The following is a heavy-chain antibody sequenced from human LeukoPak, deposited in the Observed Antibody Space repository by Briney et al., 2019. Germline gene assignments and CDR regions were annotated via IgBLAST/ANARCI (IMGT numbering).Heavy chain of an antibody. Sequence: SETLSLTCTVSGGSISSGGYYWSWIRQHPGKGLEWIGYIYYSGSTYYNPSLKSRVTISVDTSKNQFSLKLSSVTAADTAVYYCARALRVTQPFDYWGQGTLVTVSS. D-gene: IGHD3-3*01. J-gene: IGHJ4*02. CDR3: ARALRVTQPFDY. CDR2: IYYSGST. V-gene: IGHV4-31*03. CDR1: GGSISSGGYY.